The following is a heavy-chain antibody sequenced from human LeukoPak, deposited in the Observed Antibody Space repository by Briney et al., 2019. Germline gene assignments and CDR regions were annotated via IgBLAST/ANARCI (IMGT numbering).Heavy chain of an antibody. V-gene: IGHV3-30*02. CDR3: ARDTPGYGGDDFDY. CDR2: IQAGGDEK. Sequence: GGSLRLSCAASGFTFSTYGMNWVRQAPGKGLEWMTFIQAGGDEKYYAESVKGRFTVSRDNSKNTLYLQMNSLRAEDTAVYYCARDTPGYGGDDFDYWGQGALVTASS. J-gene: IGHJ4*02. D-gene: IGHD4-23*01. CDR1: GFTFSTYG.